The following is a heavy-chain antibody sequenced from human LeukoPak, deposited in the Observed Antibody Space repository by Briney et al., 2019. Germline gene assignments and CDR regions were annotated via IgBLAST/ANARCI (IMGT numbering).Heavy chain of an antibody. V-gene: IGHV1-46*01. CDR2: INPSGGST. CDR1: GYTFTSYY. CDR3: ARDFRPHYYDSSGYTGEYFQR. D-gene: IGHD3-22*01. J-gene: IGHJ1*01. Sequence: ASVKVPCKASGYTFTSYYMHWVRQAPGQGLEWMGIINPSGGSTSYAQKFQGRVTMTRDTSTSTVYMELSSLRSEDTAVYYCARDFRPHYYDSSGYTGEYFQRWGQGTLVTVSS.